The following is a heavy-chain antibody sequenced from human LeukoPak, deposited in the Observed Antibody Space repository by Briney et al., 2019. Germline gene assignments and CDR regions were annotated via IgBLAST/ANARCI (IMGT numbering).Heavy chain of an antibody. V-gene: IGHV4-31*03. CDR1: GGSISSGGYY. CDR2: TYYSGST. D-gene: IGHD3-10*01. CDR3: ARVPWYGSGSYYNEANGFDP. J-gene: IGHJ5*02. Sequence: SQTLSLTCTVSGGSISSGGYYWSWIRQHPGKGLEWIGYTYYSGSTYYNPSLKSRVTISVDTSKNQFSLKLSSVTAADTAVYYCARVPWYGSGSYYNEANGFDPWGQGTLVTVSS.